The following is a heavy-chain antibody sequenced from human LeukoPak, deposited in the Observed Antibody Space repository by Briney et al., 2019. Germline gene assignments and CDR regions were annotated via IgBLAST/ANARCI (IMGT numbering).Heavy chain of an antibody. CDR3: ARGAPPFRGVNAFDI. CDR2: ISSSGSTI. Sequence: SGGPLRLSCAASGFTFSSYGMHWVRQAPGKGLEWVSYISSSGSTIYYADSVKGRFTISRDNAKNSLYLQMNSLRAEDTAVYYCARGAPPFRGVNAFDIWGQGTMVTVSS. V-gene: IGHV3-48*04. J-gene: IGHJ3*02. D-gene: IGHD3-10*01. CDR1: GFTFSSYG.